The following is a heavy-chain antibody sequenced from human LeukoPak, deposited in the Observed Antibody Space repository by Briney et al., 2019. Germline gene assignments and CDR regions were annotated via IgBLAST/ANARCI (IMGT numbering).Heavy chain of an antibody. Sequence: ASVKVSCKASGGTFSSYTINWVRQAPGQGLEWMGGIIPVFGTANYVQKFQGRVTITADESTSTAYMELSSLRSEDTAVYYCARSDSSSWYDAFDIWGQGTMVTVSS. J-gene: IGHJ3*02. CDR1: GGTFSSYT. V-gene: IGHV1-69*13. D-gene: IGHD6-13*01. CDR3: ARSDSSSWYDAFDI. CDR2: IIPVFGTA.